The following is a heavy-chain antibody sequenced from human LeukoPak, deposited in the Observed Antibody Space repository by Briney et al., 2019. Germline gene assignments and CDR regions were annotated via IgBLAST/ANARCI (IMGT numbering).Heavy chain of an antibody. J-gene: IGHJ4*02. Sequence: GGSLRLSCTVSGFTLSVSGMHWVRQTPGKALEWVAVIWHDGSKVYYTDSVKGRFDVSRDISKNTLYLQMNSLRAEDTAVYYCARANRPFHSSGWYKDYWGQGTLVTVSS. V-gene: IGHV3-33*01. CDR2: IWHDGSKV. CDR3: ARANRPFHSSGWYKDY. CDR1: GFTLSVSG. D-gene: IGHD6-19*01.